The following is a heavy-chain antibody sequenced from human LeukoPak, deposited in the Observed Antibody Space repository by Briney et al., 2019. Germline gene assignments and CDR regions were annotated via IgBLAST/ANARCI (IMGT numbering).Heavy chain of an antibody. V-gene: IGHV3-48*04. CDR3: AREEGYSYGYGDY. Sequence: GGSLRLSCAASGFTFSDYNMNWVRQAPGKGLEWVPFISGSSSNVYYADSVKGRFTISRDNAKNSLYPQMKSLRVEDTAVYFCAREEGYSYGYGDYWGQGTLVTVSS. J-gene: IGHJ4*02. D-gene: IGHD5-18*01. CDR1: GFTFSDYN. CDR2: ISGSSSNV.